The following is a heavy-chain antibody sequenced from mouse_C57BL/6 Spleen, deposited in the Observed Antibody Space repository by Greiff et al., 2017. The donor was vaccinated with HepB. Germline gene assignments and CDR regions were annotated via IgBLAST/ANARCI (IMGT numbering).Heavy chain of an antibody. D-gene: IGHD2-4*01. CDR1: GYTFTDYY. CDR3: ARGYYDPYCFDY. CDR2: INPNNGGT. J-gene: IGHJ2*01. V-gene: IGHV1-26*01. Sequence: VQLQQSGPELVKPGASVKISCKASGYTFTDYYMNWVKQSHGKSLEWIGDINPNNGGTSYNQKFKGKATLTVDKSSSTAYMELRSLTSEDSAVYYCARGYYDPYCFDYWGQGTTLTVSS.